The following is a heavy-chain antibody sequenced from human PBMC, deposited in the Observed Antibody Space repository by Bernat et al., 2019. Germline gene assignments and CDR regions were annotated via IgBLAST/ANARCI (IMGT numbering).Heavy chain of an antibody. CDR2: IKQDGSEK. J-gene: IGHJ6*03. Sequence: EVQLVESGGGLVQPGGSLRLSCAASGFIFSSYWMTWVRQAPGKGREWVANIKQDGSEKYYVDSVKGRFTISRDNAKNSLYLQMNSLRAEDTAVYYCARLYYYYCMDVWGEGTTVTVSS. V-gene: IGHV3-7*03. CDR1: GFIFSSYW. CDR3: ARLYYYYCMDV.